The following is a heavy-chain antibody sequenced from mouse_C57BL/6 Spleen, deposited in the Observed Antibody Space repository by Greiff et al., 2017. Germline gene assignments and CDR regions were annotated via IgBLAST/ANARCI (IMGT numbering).Heavy chain of an antibody. D-gene: IGHD1-1*01. Sequence: QVQLQQPGAELVKPGASVKVSCKASGYTFTSYWMHWVKQRPGQGLEWIGRIHPSDGDTKYNQKFKGKATLTADKSSSTASMQLSSLTSEDSAVYYCAIGHYYGSSAAGFAYWGQGTLVTVAA. J-gene: IGHJ3*01. CDR1: GYTFTSYW. CDR2: IHPSDGDT. CDR3: AIGHYYGSSAAGFAY. V-gene: IGHV1-74*01.